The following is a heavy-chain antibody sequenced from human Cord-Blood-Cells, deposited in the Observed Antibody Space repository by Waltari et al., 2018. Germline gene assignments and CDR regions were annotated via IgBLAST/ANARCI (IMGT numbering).Heavy chain of an antibody. CDR2: ISGSGGST. CDR1: GFTFTIYA. CDR3: AKDRVRYPMDV. D-gene: IGHD1-1*01. V-gene: IGHV3-23*01. J-gene: IGHJ6*02. Sequence: EVQLLESGGGLVQPGGSLRRSCAASGFTFTIYAMSWVRQAPGTGLEWVSAISGSGGSTYYADSVKGRFTISRDNSKNTLYLQMNSLRAEDTAVYYCAKDRVRYPMDVWGQGTTVTVSS.